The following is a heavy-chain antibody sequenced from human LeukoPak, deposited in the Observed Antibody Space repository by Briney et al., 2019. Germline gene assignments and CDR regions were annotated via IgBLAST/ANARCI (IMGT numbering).Heavy chain of an antibody. V-gene: IGHV3-30*03. CDR1: GFTFSRDS. Sequence: PGGSLRLSCAASGFTFSRDSMNWVRQAPGKGLEWVAVISYDGSNKYYADSVKGRFTISRDNSKNTLYLQMNSLRAEDTAVYYCAREPTAMVRHEQRGFDYWGQGTLVTVSS. CDR2: ISYDGSNK. D-gene: IGHD5-18*01. CDR3: AREPTAMVRHEQRGFDY. J-gene: IGHJ4*02.